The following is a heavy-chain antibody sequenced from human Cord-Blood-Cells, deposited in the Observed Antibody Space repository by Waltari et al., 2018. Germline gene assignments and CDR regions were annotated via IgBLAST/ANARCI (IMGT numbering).Heavy chain of an antibody. J-gene: IGHJ6*03. CDR1: GGSFSGYY. V-gene: IGHV4-34*01. CDR3: ARVNYDILTGYYKSYYYYYYMDV. D-gene: IGHD3-9*01. CDR2: INHSGST. Sequence: QVQLQQWGAGLLKPSETLSLTCAVYGGSFSGYYWSWLRQPPGKGLEWIGEINHSGSTNYNPSLKSRVTISVDTSKNQFALKLISVTAADTAVYYCARVNYDILTGYYKSYYYYYYMDVWGKGTTVTVSS.